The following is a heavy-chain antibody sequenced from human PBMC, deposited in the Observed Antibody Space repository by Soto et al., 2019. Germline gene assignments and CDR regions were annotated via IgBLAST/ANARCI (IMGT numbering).Heavy chain of an antibody. CDR1: GGTFSSYA. D-gene: IGHD2-15*01. CDR2: IIPIFGTA. CDR3: ARGGASSQWFDP. V-gene: IGHV1-69*13. Sequence: GASVKVSCKASGGTFSSYAISWVRQAPGQGLEWMGGIIPIFGTANYAQKFQGIVTITADESTSTAYMELSSLRSEDTAVYYCARGGASSQWFDPWGQGTLVTV. J-gene: IGHJ5*02.